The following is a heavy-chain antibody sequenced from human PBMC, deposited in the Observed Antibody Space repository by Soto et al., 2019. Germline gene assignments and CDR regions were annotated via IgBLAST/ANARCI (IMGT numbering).Heavy chain of an antibody. CDR1: GFTFSSYA. CDR3: AKTISGYFWGGDS. V-gene: IGHV3-23*01. Sequence: EVQLSESGGGLVQPGGSLRLSCAASGFTFSSYAISWVRQAPGKGLEWVSGIGGSGDNTYYADSVRGQFTISRDNSRNTLYLQMTSRRAEDSALYYCAKTISGYFWGGDSWGRGTLVTVSS. CDR2: IGGSGDNT. J-gene: IGHJ4*02. D-gene: IGHD5-12*01.